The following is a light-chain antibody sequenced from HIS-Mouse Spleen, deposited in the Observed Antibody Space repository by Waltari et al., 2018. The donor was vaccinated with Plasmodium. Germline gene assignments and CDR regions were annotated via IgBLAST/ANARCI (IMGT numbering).Light chain of an antibody. J-gene: IGKJ1*01. Sequence: EIVLTQSPCTLSFSPGERATLSCRASQSVSSSYLAWYQQKPGQAPRLLIYGASSRATGIPDRFSGSGSGTDFTLTISRLEPEDFAVYYCQQYGSSSWTFGQGTKVEIK. V-gene: IGKV3-20*01. CDR1: QSVSSSY. CDR3: QQYGSSSWT. CDR2: GAS.